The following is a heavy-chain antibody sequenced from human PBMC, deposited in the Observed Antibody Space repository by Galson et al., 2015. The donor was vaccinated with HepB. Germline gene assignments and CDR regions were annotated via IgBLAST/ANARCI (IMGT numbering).Heavy chain of an antibody. CDR3: AKELYYYDSSGIYPFDY. V-gene: IGHV3-23*01. Sequence: GKGLEWVSAISGSGDRTYYADSVKGRFTISRDNSKNTLYLQMNSLRAEDTAVYYCAKELYYYDSSGIYPFDYRGQGTLVTVSS. CDR2: ISGSGDRT. J-gene: IGHJ4*02. D-gene: IGHD3-22*01.